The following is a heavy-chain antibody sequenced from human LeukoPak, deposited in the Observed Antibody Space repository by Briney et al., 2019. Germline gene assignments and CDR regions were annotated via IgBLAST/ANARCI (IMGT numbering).Heavy chain of an antibody. CDR2: IYHSGST. CDR1: GGSISSGGYS. V-gene: IGHV4-30-2*01. CDR3: ARGSMVRGIVRWFDP. J-gene: IGHJ5*02. D-gene: IGHD3-10*01. Sequence: SQTLSLTCAVSGGSISSGGYSWSWIRQPPGKGLEWIGYIYHSGSTYYNPSRKSRVTISVDRSKTQFSLKLSSVTAADTAAYYCARGSMVRGIVRWFDPWGQGTLVTVSS.